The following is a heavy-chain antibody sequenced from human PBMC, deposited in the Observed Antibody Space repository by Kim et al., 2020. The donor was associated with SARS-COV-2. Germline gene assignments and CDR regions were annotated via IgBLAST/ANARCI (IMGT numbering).Heavy chain of an antibody. CDR2: INHSGST. Sequence: SETLSLTCAVYGGSFSGYYWSWIRQPPGKGLEWIGEINHSGSTNYNPSLKSRVTISVDTSKNQFSLKLSSVTAADTAVYYCARAVRRSGSYWAAGDYYGMDVWGQGTTVTVSS. V-gene: IGHV4-34*01. CDR3: ARAVRRSGSYWAAGDYYGMDV. J-gene: IGHJ6*02. D-gene: IGHD1-26*01. CDR1: GGSFSGYY.